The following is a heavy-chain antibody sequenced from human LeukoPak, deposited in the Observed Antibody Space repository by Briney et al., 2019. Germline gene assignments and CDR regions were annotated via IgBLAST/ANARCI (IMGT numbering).Heavy chain of an antibody. CDR1: GFTFSSYD. CDR3: ARRGAAGTFDY. CDR2: IGTAGDT. V-gene: IGHV3-13*01. J-gene: IGHJ4*02. D-gene: IGHD6-13*01. Sequence: GGSLRLYCAASGFTFSSYDMHWVRQATGKGLEWVSAIGTAGDTYYPGSVKGRFTISRENAKNSLYLQMNSLRAGDTAVYYCARRGAAGTFDYWGQGTLVTVSS.